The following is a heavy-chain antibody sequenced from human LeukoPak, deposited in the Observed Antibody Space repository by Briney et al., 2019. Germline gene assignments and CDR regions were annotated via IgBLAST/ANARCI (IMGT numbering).Heavy chain of an antibody. CDR3: ARDDFWGGFDY. D-gene: IGHD3/OR15-3a*01. CDR2: ISTSGSNI. CDR1: GFTFSDYH. J-gene: IGHJ4*02. V-gene: IGHV3-11*01. Sequence: GGSLRLSCAASGFTFSDYHMGWIRQAPGKGLEWVSYISTSGSNILYADSVKGRFTISRDNAKISLFLQINSLRIEDTAVYYCARDDFWGGFDYWGQGTLVTVSS.